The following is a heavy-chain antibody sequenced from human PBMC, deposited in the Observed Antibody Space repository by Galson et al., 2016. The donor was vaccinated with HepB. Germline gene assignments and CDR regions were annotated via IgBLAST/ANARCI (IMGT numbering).Heavy chain of an antibody. CDR1: GFTFSGYW. J-gene: IGHJ4*02. CDR3: ASAPAATESDY. D-gene: IGHD6-25*01. CDR2: IKQDGSEK. Sequence: SLRLSCAASGFTFSGYWMTWVRQAPGKGLEWVANIKQDGSEKNYVDSVKGRFTISRDNGKNLVFLQMNSLRAEDTAMYYCASAPAATESDYWGQGTLVTVSP. V-gene: IGHV3-7*01.